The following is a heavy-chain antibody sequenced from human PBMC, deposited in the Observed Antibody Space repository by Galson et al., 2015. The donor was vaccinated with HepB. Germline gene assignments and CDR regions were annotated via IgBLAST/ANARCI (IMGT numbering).Heavy chain of an antibody. CDR1: GGSVSSSAYY. J-gene: IGHJ4*02. V-gene: IGHV4-39*07. CDR2: IYYSGTT. D-gene: IGHD3-3*01. CDR3: ASPRRIFDFDY. Sequence: ETLSLTCSVSGGSVSSSAYYCAWVRQSPGKGLEWIGSIYYSGTTYYNPSLKSRVTIPIDTSKNRFSLDLSSVTAADTAVYYCASPRRIFDFDYWGQGTLVIVSS.